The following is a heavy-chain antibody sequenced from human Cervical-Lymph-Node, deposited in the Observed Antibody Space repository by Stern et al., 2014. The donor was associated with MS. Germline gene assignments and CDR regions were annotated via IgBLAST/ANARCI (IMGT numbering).Heavy chain of an antibody. CDR2: CNPSGVKT. V-gene: IGHV1-46*01. Sequence: VQLVQSGAEVRKPGASVKISCEASGYTFTTYYMHWVRQAPGQGLEWVALCNPSGVKTTSAQRFQGRVTVTGDTSTSTVYMELTGLRSEDTAVYYCARVLSLATSDSWGQGTLVIVSS. J-gene: IGHJ4*02. CDR1: GYTFTTYY. CDR3: ARVLSLATSDS. D-gene: IGHD1-1*01.